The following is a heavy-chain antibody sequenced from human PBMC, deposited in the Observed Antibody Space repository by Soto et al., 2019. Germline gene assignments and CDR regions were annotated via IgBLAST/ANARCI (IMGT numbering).Heavy chain of an antibody. D-gene: IGHD5-18*01. CDR3: AKIPPGYSYGYFCFDY. Sequence: PGRSLRLSCAASGFTLSSYAMSWVRQAPGKGLEWVSAISGGGGGTYYADSVKGRFTISRDNSRNTLHLQMSSLRAEDTAVYYCAKIPPGYSYGYFCFDYWGQGTLVTVSS. V-gene: IGHV3-23*01. CDR1: GFTLSSYA. J-gene: IGHJ4*02. CDR2: ISGGGGGT.